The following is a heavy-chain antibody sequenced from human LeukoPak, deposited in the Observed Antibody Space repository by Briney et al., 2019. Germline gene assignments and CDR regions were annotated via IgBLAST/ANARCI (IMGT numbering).Heavy chain of an antibody. J-gene: IGHJ2*01. V-gene: IGHV3-30*03. CDR2: ITYDGNNE. CDR1: GFTFSSYG. CDR3: ARGQITMVRGVTGYFDL. Sequence: PGGSLRLSCAASGFTFSSYGMHWVRQAPGKGLEWVAVITYDGNNENYLDSVKGRFSISRDNSKNTLYLQMNSLRAEDTAVYYCARGQITMVRGVTGYFDLWGRGTLVTVSS. D-gene: IGHD3-10*01.